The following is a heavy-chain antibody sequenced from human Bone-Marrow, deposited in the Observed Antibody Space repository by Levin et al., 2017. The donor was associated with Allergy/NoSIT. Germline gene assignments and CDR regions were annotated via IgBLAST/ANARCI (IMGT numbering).Heavy chain of an antibody. CDR3: TSPLVVPAGDYYYGMDV. D-gene: IGHD2-2*01. V-gene: IGHV3-73*01. Sequence: GGSLRLSCAASGFTFSGSAMHWVRQASGKGLEWVGRIRSKANSYATAYAASVKGRFTISRDDSKNTAYLQMNSLKTEDTAVYYCTSPLVVPAGDYYYGMDVWGQGTTVTVSS. CDR2: IRSKANSYAT. CDR1: GFTFSGSA. J-gene: IGHJ6*02.